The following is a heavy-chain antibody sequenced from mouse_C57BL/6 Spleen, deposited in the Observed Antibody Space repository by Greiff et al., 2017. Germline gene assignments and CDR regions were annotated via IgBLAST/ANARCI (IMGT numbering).Heavy chain of an antibody. CDR2: INPNYGTT. Sequence: VQLQQSGPELVKPGASVKISCKASGYSFTDYNMNWVKLSHGKSLEWIGIINPNYGTTSYNQKFKGKATLTVDQSSSTAYMQLNSLTADDSAVYYCANHYGRGYWGQGTTLTVSS. V-gene: IGHV1-39*01. J-gene: IGHJ2*01. CDR1: GYSFTDYN. CDR3: ANHYGRGY. D-gene: IGHD1-1*02.